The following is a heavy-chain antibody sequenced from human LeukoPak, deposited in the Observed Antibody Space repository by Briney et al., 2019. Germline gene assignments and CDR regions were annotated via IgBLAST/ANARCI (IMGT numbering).Heavy chain of an antibody. CDR2: ISYDGSNK. Sequence: GGSLRLSCAASGFTFSSYGMHWVRQAPGKGLEWVAVISYDGSNKYYADSVKGRFTISRDNSKNTLYLQMNSLRAEDTAVYYCAKISSYEIYGMDVWGQGTTVTVSS. D-gene: IGHD2-2*01. V-gene: IGHV3-30*18. CDR1: GFTFSSYG. CDR3: AKISSYEIYGMDV. J-gene: IGHJ6*02.